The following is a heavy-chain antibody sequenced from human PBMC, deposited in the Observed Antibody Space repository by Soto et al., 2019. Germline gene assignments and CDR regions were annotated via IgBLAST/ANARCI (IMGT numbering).Heavy chain of an antibody. D-gene: IGHD2-15*01. CDR2: IYYSGST. CDR3: ARELGYCSGGSCLGWFDP. Sequence: QVQLQESGPGLVKPSQTLSLTCTVSGGSISSGDYYWSWIRQPPGKGLEWIGYIYYSGSTYYNPSLKSRVTISVDTSKNQFSLKPSSVTAADTAVYYCARELGYCSGGSCLGWFDPWGQGTLVTVSS. V-gene: IGHV4-30-4*01. J-gene: IGHJ5*02. CDR1: GGSISSGDYY.